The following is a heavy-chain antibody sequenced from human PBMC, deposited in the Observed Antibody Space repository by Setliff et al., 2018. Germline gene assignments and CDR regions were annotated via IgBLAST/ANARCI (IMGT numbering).Heavy chain of an antibody. Sequence: GASVKVSCKASAYIFTNHYIHWIRQAPGQGLEWMGWISPNSGNTMYAQKFQTRVTMTRDTSISTAYLDPTSLRSDDTAIYYCARDSTGSDLYEFQYMDVWGKGTPVTVSS. CDR2: ISPNSGNT. V-gene: IGHV1-2*02. J-gene: IGHJ6*03. CDR1: AYIFTNHY. D-gene: IGHD1-26*01. CDR3: ARDSTGSDLYEFQYMDV.